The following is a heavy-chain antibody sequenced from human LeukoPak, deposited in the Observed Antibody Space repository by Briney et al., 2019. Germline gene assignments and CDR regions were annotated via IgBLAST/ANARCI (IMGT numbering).Heavy chain of an antibody. CDR1: GFTFSSYG. J-gene: IGHJ4*02. Sequence: AGGSLRLSCAASGFTFSSYGMSWVRQAPGKGLEWVSAISGSGGSTYYADSVKARFTISRDNSKNTLYLQMNSLRAEDTAVYYCAKANHFDWFFSMFDYWGQGTLVTVSS. CDR3: AKANHFDWFFSMFDY. D-gene: IGHD3-9*01. CDR2: ISGSGGST. V-gene: IGHV3-23*01.